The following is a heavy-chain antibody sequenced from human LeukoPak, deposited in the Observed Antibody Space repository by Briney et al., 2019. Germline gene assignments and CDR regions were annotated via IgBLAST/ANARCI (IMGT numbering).Heavy chain of an antibody. D-gene: IGHD2-15*01. CDR3: TRDVVARGNTAFDM. CDR2: SRRKSMGYTT. V-gene: IGHV3-72*01. J-gene: IGHJ3*02. Sequence: GGSLRLSCAASGFTFSRYAMSWVRQAPGKGLEWVGRSRRKSMGYTTEYAASVKGRFTISRDDSQNSLYLQMNSLKTEDTAVYFCTRDVVARGNTAFDMWGQGTMVTVSS. CDR1: GFTFSRYA.